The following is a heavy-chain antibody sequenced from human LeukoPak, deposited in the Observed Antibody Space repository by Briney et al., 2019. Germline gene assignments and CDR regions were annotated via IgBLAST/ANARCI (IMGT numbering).Heavy chain of an antibody. V-gene: IGHV4-39*07. CDR3: ARMVEDSSGYYPDY. Sequence: SETLSLTCTDSGGSISSSSYYWGWIRQPPGKGLEWIGSIYYSGSTYYNPSLKSRVTISVDTSKNQFSLKLSSVTAADTAVYYCARMVEDSSGYYPDYWGQGTLVTVSS. D-gene: IGHD3-22*01. CDR2: IYYSGST. CDR1: GGSISSSSYY. J-gene: IGHJ4*02.